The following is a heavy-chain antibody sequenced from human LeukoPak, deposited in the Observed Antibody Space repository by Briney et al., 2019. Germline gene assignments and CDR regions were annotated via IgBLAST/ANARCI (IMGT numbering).Heavy chain of an antibody. Sequence: PSETLSLTCTVSGGSISSYYWSWIRQPPGKGLEWIGYNYYSGSTNYNPSLKSRVTISVDTSKNQFSLKLSSVTAADTAVYYCARLDYGDYNFDYWGQGTLVTVSS. V-gene: IGHV4-59*08. D-gene: IGHD4-17*01. CDR1: GGSISSYY. CDR3: ARLDYGDYNFDY. CDR2: NYYSGST. J-gene: IGHJ4*02.